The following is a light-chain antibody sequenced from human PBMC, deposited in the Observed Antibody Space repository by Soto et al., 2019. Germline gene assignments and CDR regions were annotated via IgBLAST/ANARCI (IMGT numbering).Light chain of an antibody. CDR3: QQSYSTLRIT. V-gene: IGKV1-39*01. Sequence: IQMPQSPSSLSASVGDRFTITCRASQSISSYLNWYQQKPGKAPKLLIYAASSLQSGVPSRFSGSGSGTDFTLTISSLQPEDFATYYCQQSYSTLRITFGQGTRLEI. CDR2: AAS. CDR1: QSISSY. J-gene: IGKJ5*01.